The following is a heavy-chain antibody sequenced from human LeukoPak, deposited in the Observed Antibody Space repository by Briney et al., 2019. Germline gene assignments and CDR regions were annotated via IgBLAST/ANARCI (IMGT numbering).Heavy chain of an antibody. CDR3: AKVAATTVVNYFDY. Sequence: ASVKVSCKVSGYTLTELSMHWVRQAPGKGLEWMGGFDPEDGETIYAQKFQGRVTMTTDTSTSTAYMELRSLTSDDTAVYYCAKVAATTVVNYFDYWGQGTLVTVSS. J-gene: IGHJ4*02. CDR1: GYTLTELS. D-gene: IGHD6-25*01. V-gene: IGHV1-24*01. CDR2: FDPEDGET.